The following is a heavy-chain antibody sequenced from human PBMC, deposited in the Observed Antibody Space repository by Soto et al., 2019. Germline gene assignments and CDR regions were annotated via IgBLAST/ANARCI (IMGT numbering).Heavy chain of an antibody. Sequence: QVQLVQSGAEVKKSGASVKVSCKASGYSFTSYGVTWVRQAPGQGLEWMGWISAYSGNTNYAQKLQDRATDNTATSTRTAYVELRRLRSDDTAVYYCARDCRGGSCSCDSWGQGPLVIVSS. CDR3: ARDCRGGSCSCDS. J-gene: IGHJ5*01. V-gene: IGHV1-18*01. D-gene: IGHD2-15*01. CDR1: GYSFTSYG. CDR2: ISAYSGNT.